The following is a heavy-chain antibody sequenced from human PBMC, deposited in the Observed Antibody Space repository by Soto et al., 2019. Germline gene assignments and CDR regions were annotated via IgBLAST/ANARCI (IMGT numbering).Heavy chain of an antibody. J-gene: IGHJ4*02. CDR2: ISDVGGTT. D-gene: IGHD2-2*01. V-gene: IGHV3-23*01. CDR1: GFTFRTYG. Sequence: PGGSLRLSCATSGFTFRTYGMNWVRQAPGKGLEWVSYISDVGGTTYYADSVKGRFTISRDNAKNTLYLQMNSLRAEDTAVYYCAKDPYCSSISCYAGNFYYWGQGALVTVSS. CDR3: AKDPYCSSISCYAGNFYY.